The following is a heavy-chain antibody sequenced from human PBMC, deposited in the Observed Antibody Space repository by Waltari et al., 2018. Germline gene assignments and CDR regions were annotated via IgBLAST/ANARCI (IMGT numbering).Heavy chain of an antibody. CDR3: ARHEGTTAFDY. Sequence: QLQLQESGPGLVKPSETLSLTCTVSGGSISSSSYYWGWIRQPPGKGLEWIGSIYYSGSTYYNPSLKSRVTISVDTSKNQFSLKLSSVTAADTAVYYCARHEGTTAFDYWGQGTLVTVSS. V-gene: IGHV4-39*01. D-gene: IGHD4-4*01. CDR2: IYYSGST. J-gene: IGHJ4*02. CDR1: GGSISSSSYY.